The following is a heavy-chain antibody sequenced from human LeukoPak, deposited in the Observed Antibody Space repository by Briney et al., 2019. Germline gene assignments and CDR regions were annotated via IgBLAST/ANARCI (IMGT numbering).Heavy chain of an antibody. D-gene: IGHD5-24*01. J-gene: IGHJ4*02. V-gene: IGHV4-59*12. CDR1: GGSISTYY. Sequence: SETLSLTCTVSGGSISTYYWSWIRQPPGKGLEWIGYIYYSGNTNYNPSLKSRLTISVDTSKNQFSLKLSSVSAADTAVYYCARGGGDVYNVFDYWGQGTLVTVSS. CDR2: IYYSGNT. CDR3: ARGGGDVYNVFDY.